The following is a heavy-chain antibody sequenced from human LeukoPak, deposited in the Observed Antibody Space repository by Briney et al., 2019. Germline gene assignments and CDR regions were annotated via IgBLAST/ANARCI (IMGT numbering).Heavy chain of an antibody. J-gene: IGHJ6*02. CDR3: ARFGWRGALPLDV. CDR2: IYYSGST. CDR1: GGSISSYY. D-gene: IGHD6-19*01. Sequence: SETLSLTCTVSGGSISSYYWSWIRQPPGKGLEWIGYIYYSGSTNYNPSLKSRVTISVDTSKNQFSLKLSSVTAADTAVYYCARFGWRGALPLDVWGQGTTVTVSS. V-gene: IGHV4-59*08.